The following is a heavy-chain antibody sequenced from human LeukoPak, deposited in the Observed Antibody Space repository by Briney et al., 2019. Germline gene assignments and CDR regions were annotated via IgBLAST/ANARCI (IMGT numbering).Heavy chain of an antibody. V-gene: IGHV4-39*01. CDR3: ARQSAYGSGTAGY. Sequence: SETLSLTCSVSSGSIRSSSYYWGWIRQPPGKGLEWIGSMYYSGSTYYNPSLKSRVTISVDTSKNQFSLKLSSVTAADTAVYYCARQSAYGSGTAGYWGQGTLVTVSS. CDR2: MYYSGST. CDR1: SGSIRSSSYY. D-gene: IGHD3-10*01. J-gene: IGHJ4*02.